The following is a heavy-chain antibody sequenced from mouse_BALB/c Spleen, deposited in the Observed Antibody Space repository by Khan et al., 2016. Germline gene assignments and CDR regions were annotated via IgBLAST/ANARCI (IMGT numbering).Heavy chain of an antibody. V-gene: IGHV1-87*01. CDR3: TRGYGSSFVAWFTY. CDR1: GYTFTNYW. D-gene: IGHD1-1*01. Sequence: QVQLKQSGSELVRPGASVKLSCKASGYTFTNYWMQWIKQRPGQGLEWIGAIYPGDGDTRCAQKFEGKTTLTADTSSSTVYMQLDNLAAEDSAVYYCTRGYGSSFVAWFTYWGQGTLVTVSA. CDR2: IYPGDGDT. J-gene: IGHJ3*01.